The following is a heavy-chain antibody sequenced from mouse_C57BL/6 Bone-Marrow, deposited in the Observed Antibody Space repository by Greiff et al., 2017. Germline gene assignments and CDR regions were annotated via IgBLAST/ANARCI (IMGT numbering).Heavy chain of an antibody. CDR1: GYTFTSYG. V-gene: IGHV1-81*01. CDR2: IYPRSGNT. CDR3: ARSGGWLLRDVDY. D-gene: IGHD2-3*01. Sequence: QVQLQQSGAELARPGASVKLSCKASGYTFTSYGISWVKQRPGQGLEWIGEIYPRSGNTYYNEKFKGKATLTADKSSSTAYMELRSLTSEDSAVYFWARSGGWLLRDVDYWGQGTTLTVSS. J-gene: IGHJ2*01.